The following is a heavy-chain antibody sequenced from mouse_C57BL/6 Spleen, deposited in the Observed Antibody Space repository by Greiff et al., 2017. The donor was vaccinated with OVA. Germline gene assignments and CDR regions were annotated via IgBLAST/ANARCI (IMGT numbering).Heavy chain of an antibody. V-gene: IGHV1-64*01. J-gene: IGHJ3*01. Sequence: VQLQQSGAELVKPGASVKLSCKASGYTFTSYWIPFFPPLPGQGLYWIGMLHPNSGSTNYNEKFKSKATLTVDKSSSTAYMQLSSLTSEDSAVYYCARWLPVAYWGQGTLVTVSA. CDR2: LHPNSGST. D-gene: IGHD2-2*01. CDR3: ARWLPVAY. CDR1: GYTFTSYW.